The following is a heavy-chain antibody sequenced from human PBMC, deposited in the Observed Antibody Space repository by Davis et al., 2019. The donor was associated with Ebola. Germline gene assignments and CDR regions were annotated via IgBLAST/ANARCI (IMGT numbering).Heavy chain of an antibody. J-gene: IGHJ6*03. CDR1: GGTFSSYA. CDR2: IIPIFGTA. D-gene: IGHD3-10*01. V-gene: IGHV1-69*13. CDR3: ASMVRDTDGMDV. Sequence: SVKVSCKASGGTFSSYAISWVRQAPGQGLEWMGGIIPIFGTANYAQKFQGRVTITADESTSTAYMELSSLRSEDTAVYYCASMVRDTDGMDVWGKGTTVTVSS.